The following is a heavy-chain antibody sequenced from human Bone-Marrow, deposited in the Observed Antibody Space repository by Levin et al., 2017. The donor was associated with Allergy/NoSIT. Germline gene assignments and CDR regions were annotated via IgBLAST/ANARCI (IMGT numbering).Heavy chain of an antibody. CDR3: ARDFPPGDALDRLTAYDAFDI. J-gene: IGHJ3*02. D-gene: IGHD3-9*01. V-gene: IGHV4-61*02. CDR2: IYFSGLT. CDR1: GGSITSCHYY. Sequence: SETLSLTCSVSGGSITSCHYYWSWIRQPAGKPLEWIGRIYFSGLTDYNSSLKSRVTISLDTSKNQFSLILRSVTAADTAMYYCARDFPPGDALDRLTAYDAFDIWGQGTMVTVSS.